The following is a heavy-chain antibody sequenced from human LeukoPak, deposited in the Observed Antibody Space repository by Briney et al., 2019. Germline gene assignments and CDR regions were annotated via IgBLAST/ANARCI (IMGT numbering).Heavy chain of an antibody. J-gene: IGHJ3*02. CDR1: GFTFSSYG. Sequence: GSLRLSCAASGFTFSSYGMHWVRQAPGKGLEWVAFIRYDGSNKYYADSVKGRFTISRDNSKNTLYLQMNSLRAEDTAVYYCAKDRRYYYDSSGCPDAFDIWGQGTMVTVSS. CDR3: AKDRRYYYDSSGCPDAFDI. D-gene: IGHD3-22*01. V-gene: IGHV3-30*02. CDR2: IRYDGSNK.